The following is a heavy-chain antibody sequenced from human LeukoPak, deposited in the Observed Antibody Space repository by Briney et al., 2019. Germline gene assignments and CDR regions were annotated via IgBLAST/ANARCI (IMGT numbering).Heavy chain of an antibody. J-gene: IGHJ4*02. CDR1: GGSISIYY. D-gene: IGHD3-16*01. CDR2: IHYSGST. V-gene: IGHV4-59*01. Sequence: SETLSLTCTVSGGSISIYYWTWIRQPPGKGLEWIGHIHYSGSTDYDPSLKSRVTISVDTSKNQFSLKLSSVTAADTAMYYCARGWGYFNYWGQGTLVTVSS. CDR3: ARGWGYFNY.